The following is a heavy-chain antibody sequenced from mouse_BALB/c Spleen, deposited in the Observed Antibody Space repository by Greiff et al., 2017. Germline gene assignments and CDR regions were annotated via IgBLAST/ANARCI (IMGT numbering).Heavy chain of an antibody. Sequence: VQLQQSGAELVRPGVSVKISCKGSGYTFTDYAMHWVKQSHAKSLEWIGVISTYYGDASYNQKFKGKATMTVDKSSSTAYMELARLTSEDSAIYYCARSGGSSHYYAMDYWGQGTSVTVSS. CDR2: ISTYYGDA. J-gene: IGHJ4*01. CDR3: ARSGGSSHYYAMDY. V-gene: IGHV1S137*01. CDR1: GYTFTDYA. D-gene: IGHD1-1*01.